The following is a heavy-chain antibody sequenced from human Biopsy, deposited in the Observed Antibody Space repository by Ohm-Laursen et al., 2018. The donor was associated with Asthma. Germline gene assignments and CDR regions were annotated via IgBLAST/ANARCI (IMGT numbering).Heavy chain of an antibody. J-gene: IGHJ6*02. V-gene: IGHV4-39*01. CDR3: VRGSSSWHHGPFHYYYGLDV. CDR2: IYYSGTT. CDR1: SGSGGYMRSGNYY. Sequence: SETLSLTWSLSSGSGGYMRSGNYYWGWIRQPPGKGLEWIGGIYYSGTTYYNPSLESRVSVSENTSKNQFSLKLTSATAADTAVYYCVRGSSSWHHGPFHYYYGLDVWGQGTTATVSS. D-gene: IGHD6-13*01.